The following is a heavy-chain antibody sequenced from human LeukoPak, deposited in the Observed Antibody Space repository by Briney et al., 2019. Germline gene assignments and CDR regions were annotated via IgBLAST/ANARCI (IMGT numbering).Heavy chain of an antibody. Sequence: SETLSLTCTVSGGSIRSSSYYWTWIRQPPGKGLEWIGNIHSTGSTDYNPSLKSRITISVDTSKNQFSLKLSSVTAADTAVYYCARLLVPGWFDPWGQGTLVTVSS. J-gene: IGHJ5*02. CDR3: ARLLVPGWFDP. CDR2: IHSTGST. V-gene: IGHV4-39*01. D-gene: IGHD2-2*01. CDR1: GGSIRSSSYY.